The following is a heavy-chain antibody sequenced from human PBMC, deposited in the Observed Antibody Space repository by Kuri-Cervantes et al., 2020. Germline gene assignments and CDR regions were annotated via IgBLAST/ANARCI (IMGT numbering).Heavy chain of an antibody. CDR2: ISAYNGNT. J-gene: IGHJ4*02. Sequence: ASVKVSCKASGYTFTSYGISWVRQASGQGLEWMGWISAYNGNTNYAQKPQGRVTMTTDTSTSTAYMELRSLRSDDTALYYCARESADFGHSFHYWGQGVLVTVSS. CDR1: GYTFTSYG. V-gene: IGHV1-18*01. CDR3: ARESADFGHSFHY. D-gene: IGHD4-17*01.